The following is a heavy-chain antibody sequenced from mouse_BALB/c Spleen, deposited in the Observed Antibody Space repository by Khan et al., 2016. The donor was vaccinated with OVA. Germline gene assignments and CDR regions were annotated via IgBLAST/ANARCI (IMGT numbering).Heavy chain of an antibody. CDR3: ARSVTITTVVATDFDY. CDR2: ISYSGCT. CDR1: GYSITSDYA. D-gene: IGHD1-1*01. J-gene: IGHJ2*01. Sequence: EVQLQESGPGLVKPSQSLSLTCTVTGYSITSDYAWNWIRQFPGNKLEWMGYISYSGCTSYNPSLKSRISITRDTSKHQFFLQLNSVTTEDTATYYCARSVTITTVVATDFDYWGQGTTLTVAS. V-gene: IGHV3-2*02.